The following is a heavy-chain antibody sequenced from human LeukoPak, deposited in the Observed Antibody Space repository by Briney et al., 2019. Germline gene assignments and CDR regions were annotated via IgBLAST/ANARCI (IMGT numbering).Heavy chain of an antibody. CDR3: ARRYCSSTSCYGADAFDL. Sequence: SVKVSCKASGGTFSSYAISWVRQAPGQGLEWMGGIIPIFGTANYAQKFQGRVTITADKSTSTAYMKLSSLRSEDTAVYYCARRYCSSTSCYGADAFDLWGQGTMVTVSS. CDR2: IIPIFGTA. D-gene: IGHD2-2*01. J-gene: IGHJ3*01. V-gene: IGHV1-69*06. CDR1: GGTFSSYA.